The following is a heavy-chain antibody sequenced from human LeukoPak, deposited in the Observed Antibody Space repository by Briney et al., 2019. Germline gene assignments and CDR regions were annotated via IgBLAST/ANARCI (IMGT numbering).Heavy chain of an antibody. CDR1: GYTFTSYG. Sequence: ASVKVSCKASGYTFTSYGISWVRQAPGQGLEWMGWISAYNGNTNYAQKLQGRVTMTTDTSTSTAYMELRSLRSDDTAVYYCARPLAQGYSYGYGFDYWGQGTLVTVSS. CDR3: ARPLAQGYSYGYGFDY. V-gene: IGHV1-18*01. D-gene: IGHD5-18*01. CDR2: ISAYNGNT. J-gene: IGHJ4*02.